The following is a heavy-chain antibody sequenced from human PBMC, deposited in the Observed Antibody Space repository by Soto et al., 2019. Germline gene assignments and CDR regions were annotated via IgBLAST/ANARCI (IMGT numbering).Heavy chain of an antibody. CDR3: ASLSPDYVDYVSNYYYGMDV. CDR2: IIPIFGTA. J-gene: IGHJ6*02. Sequence: QVQLVQSGAEVKKPGSSVKVSCKASGGTFSSYAISWVRQAPGQGLEWMGGIIPIFGTANYAQKFQGIVTITADESTSTAYMELSSLRSEDTVVYYCASLSPDYVDYVSNYYYGMDVWGQGTTVTVSS. D-gene: IGHD4-17*01. V-gene: IGHV1-69*01. CDR1: GGTFSSYA.